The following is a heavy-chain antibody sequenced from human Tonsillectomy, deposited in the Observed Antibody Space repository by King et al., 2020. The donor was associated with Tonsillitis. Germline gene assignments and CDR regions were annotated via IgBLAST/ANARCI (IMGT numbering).Heavy chain of an antibody. CDR3: ARYYYDNCGNYYVDYCFDY. V-gene: IGHV1-69*09. J-gene: IGHJ4*02. D-gene: IGHD3-22*01. Sequence: QLVQSGAEVKKPGSSVKVSCKASGGTFSNYALNWVRQAPGQGLEWVGRIIPILGIVNYAQKFQGRVTITADRSTSTAYMELSSLRYEDTAVYYCARYYYDNCGNYYVDYCFDYWGQGTLVTVSS. CDR2: IIPILGIV. CDR1: GGTFSNYA.